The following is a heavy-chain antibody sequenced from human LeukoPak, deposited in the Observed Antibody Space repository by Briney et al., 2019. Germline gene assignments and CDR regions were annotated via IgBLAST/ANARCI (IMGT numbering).Heavy chain of an antibody. V-gene: IGHV3-7*01. D-gene: IGHD3-22*01. Sequence: PGGSLRLSCAASGFTFSSYWMNWVRQAPGKGLEWVANIKQDGSEKYYVDSVKGRFTISRDNAKNSLYLQMNSLRAEDTAVYYCARAPNYYDSSGYYAFDIWGQGTMVTVSS. CDR3: ARAPNYYDSSGYYAFDI. J-gene: IGHJ3*02. CDR2: IKQDGSEK. CDR1: GFTFSSYW.